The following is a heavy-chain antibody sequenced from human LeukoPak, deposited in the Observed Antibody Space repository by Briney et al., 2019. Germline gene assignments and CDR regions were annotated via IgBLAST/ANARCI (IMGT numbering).Heavy chain of an antibody. CDR2: MNPNSGNT. V-gene: IGHV1-8*02. J-gene: IGHJ4*02. D-gene: IGHD2-2*01. CDR3: ARDRWGCSSISCYDFDY. CDR1: GYTFTSYD. Sequence: ASVKVSCKASGYTFTSYDINWVRQATGQGLEWMGWMNPNSGNTGYAQKFQGRVNMTRNTSISTAYMELSSLRAEDMAVYYCARDRWGCSSISCYDFDYWGQGTLVTVSS.